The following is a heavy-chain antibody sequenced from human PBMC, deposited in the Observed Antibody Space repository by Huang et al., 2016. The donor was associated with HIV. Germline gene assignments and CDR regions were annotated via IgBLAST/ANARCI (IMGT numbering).Heavy chain of an antibody. CDR3: ARGEYYDSSGYHPEYFDY. CDR2: ISNYGMKK. D-gene: IGHD3-22*01. V-gene: IGHV3-33*04. J-gene: IGHJ4*02. CDR1: GFILSNYG. Sequence: VQLTESGGGVVAPGKSMRPSCATSGFILSNYGMHWVRRVAGKGVKWVAIISNYGMKKNYGDCGGVRFAVSSDNGNNTRFLQMRSVVVDDTAVYYCARGEYYDSSGYHPEYFDYWGQGILVTVSS.